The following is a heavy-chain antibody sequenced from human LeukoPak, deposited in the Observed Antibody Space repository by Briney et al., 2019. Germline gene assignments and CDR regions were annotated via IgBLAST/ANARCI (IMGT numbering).Heavy chain of an antibody. J-gene: IGHJ4*02. Sequence: PGGSLRLSCAASGFTFSDYSMSWIRQAPGKGLELVSYISSSGSTVYYADSVKGRFTISRDNAKNSLYLQMNSLRAEDTAVYYCARDAYFYDSSGYYDDYWGQGTLVTVSS. CDR1: GFTFSDYS. CDR2: ISSSGSTV. CDR3: ARDAYFYDSSGYYDDY. D-gene: IGHD3-22*01. V-gene: IGHV3-11*01.